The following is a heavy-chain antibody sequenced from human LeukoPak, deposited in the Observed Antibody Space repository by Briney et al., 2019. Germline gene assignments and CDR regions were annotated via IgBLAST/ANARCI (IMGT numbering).Heavy chain of an antibody. CDR3: AIKDTSGWYEEA. CDR1: GYTFTSYY. V-gene: IGHV1-46*01. D-gene: IGHD6-19*01. J-gene: IGHJ5*02. Sequence: ASVKVSCKASGYTFTSYYIHWVRQAPGQGLGWMGIINPSGGSTSYAQKFQGRVTMTRDTSTSTVYMELSSLRSEDTAVYYCAIKDTSGWYEEAWGQGTLVTVSS. CDR2: INPSGGST.